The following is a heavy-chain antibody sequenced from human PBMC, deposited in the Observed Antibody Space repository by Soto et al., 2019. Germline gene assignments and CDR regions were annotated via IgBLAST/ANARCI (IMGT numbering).Heavy chain of an antibody. J-gene: IGHJ5*02. Sequence: SETLPLTCTVSGGSISSGGYYRSWIRQHPGKGLEWIGDIYYSGSTYYNPPLKSRVTISVDTSKNQFSLKLSSVTAADTAVYYCARGSPRRGPSRWFDPWGQGTLVTVSS. CDR1: GGSISSGGYY. CDR3: ARGSPRRGPSRWFDP. CDR2: IYYSGST. V-gene: IGHV4-31*03.